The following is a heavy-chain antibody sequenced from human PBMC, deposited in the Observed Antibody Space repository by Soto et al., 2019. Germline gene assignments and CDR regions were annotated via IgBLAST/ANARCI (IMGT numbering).Heavy chain of an antibody. V-gene: IGHV1-2*02. D-gene: IGHD5-12*01. CDR1: GYTFTGYY. CDR3: ARDGDGYNTHKPFDY. J-gene: IGHJ4*02. CDR2: INPNSGGT. Sequence: ASVKVSCKASGYTFTGYYMHWVRQAPGQGLEWMGWINPNSGGTNYAQKFQGRVTMTRDTSISTAYMELSRLRSDDTAVYYCARDGDGYNTHKPFDYWGQRTLVPVCS.